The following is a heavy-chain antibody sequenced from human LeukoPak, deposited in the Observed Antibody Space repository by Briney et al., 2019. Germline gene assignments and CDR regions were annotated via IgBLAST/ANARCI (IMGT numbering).Heavy chain of an antibody. CDR1: GYTFTTYG. J-gene: IGHJ4*02. Sequence: GASVKVSCKASGYTFTTYGISWVRQAPGQGLEWMGWISAYNGNTNYAQKLQGRVTMTTDTSTSTVYMELRSLRSDDTAVYYCASRSGTYPYYFDYWGQGTLVTVSS. V-gene: IGHV1-18*01. D-gene: IGHD1-26*01. CDR2: ISAYNGNT. CDR3: ASRSGTYPYYFDY.